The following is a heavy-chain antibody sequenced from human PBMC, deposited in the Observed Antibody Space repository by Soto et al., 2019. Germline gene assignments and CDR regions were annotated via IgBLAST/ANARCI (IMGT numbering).Heavy chain of an antibody. CDR1: GFTFSDYW. Sequence: VGPLRLPCAASGFTFSDYWMHWVRQATGKGPVWLSRINGDGSNTNHAHFVKGRFTISRDNAKNTLYLQINSLRAEDTAVYYCVRSMTTLTIDWLDPWGRGTQVTVSS. V-gene: IGHV3-74*01. CDR2: INGDGSNT. J-gene: IGHJ5*02. CDR3: VRSMTTLTIDWLDP. D-gene: IGHD4-17*01.